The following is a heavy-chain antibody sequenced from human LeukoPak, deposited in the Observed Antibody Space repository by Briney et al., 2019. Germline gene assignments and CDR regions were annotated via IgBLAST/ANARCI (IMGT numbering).Heavy chain of an antibody. J-gene: IGHJ4*02. CDR1: GYTFTSYY. V-gene: IGHV1-46*01. CDR2: INPSGGST. D-gene: IGHD3-22*01. CDR3: ARDPASYYYDSSGYYPFDC. Sequence: ASVKVSCKASGYTFTSYYMHWVRQAPGQGLEWMGIINPSGGSTSYAQKFQGRVTMTRDTSTSTVYMELSSLRSEDTAVYYCARDPASYYYDSSGYYPFDCWGQGTLVTVSS.